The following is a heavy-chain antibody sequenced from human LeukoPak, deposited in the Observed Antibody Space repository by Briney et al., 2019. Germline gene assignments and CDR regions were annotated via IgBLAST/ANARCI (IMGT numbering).Heavy chain of an antibody. J-gene: IGHJ4*02. CDR3: ARGEALGF. CDR2: MKQAAGEK. V-gene: IGHV3-7*01. CDR1: GFTFRDYW. Sequence: GGSLRLSFAASGFTFRDYWMNWVRQAPGKGLEWVANMKQAAGEKYYVDSVKGRFTISGDNAKNSIYLQMNSLRAEDTAVYYCARGEALGFWGQGTLVTVSP. D-gene: IGHD1-26*01.